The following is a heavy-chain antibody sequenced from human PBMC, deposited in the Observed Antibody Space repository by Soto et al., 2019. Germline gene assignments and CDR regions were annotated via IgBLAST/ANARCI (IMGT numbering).Heavy chain of an antibody. CDR2: IIPIFGTA. J-gene: IGHJ4*02. V-gene: IGHV1-69*01. CDR1: GVTFSSYA. D-gene: IGHD5-12*01. CDR3: ARIGYSGYDWGGYYFDY. Sequence: QVQLVQSGAEVKKPGSSVKVSCKASGVTFSSYAISWVRQAPGQGLEWMGGIIPIFGTANYAQKFQGRVTITADESTSTACMELSSLGSEDTAVYYCARIGYSGYDWGGYYFDYWGQGTLVTVSS.